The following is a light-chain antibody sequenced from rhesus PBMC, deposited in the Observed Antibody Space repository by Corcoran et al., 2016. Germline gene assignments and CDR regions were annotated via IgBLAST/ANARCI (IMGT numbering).Light chain of an antibody. CDR2: KAS. CDR3: QHGYGTPLT. V-gene: IGKV1-74*01. CDR1: EHVNHY. Sequence: DIQMTQSPSSLSASVGDRVTITCRASEHVNHYLNWYQQKPGKAPKLLMYKASTLQSGVPSRFRGSGSGTDYTFTIRSLQPEDVATYYCQHGYGTPLTFGGGTKVEIK. J-gene: IGKJ4*01.